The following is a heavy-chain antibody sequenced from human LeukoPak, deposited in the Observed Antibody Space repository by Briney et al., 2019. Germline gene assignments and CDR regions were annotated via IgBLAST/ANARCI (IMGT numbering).Heavy chain of an antibody. V-gene: IGHV3-15*07. CDR2: IKSKTDGGTT. CDR1: GFSFSNYG. Sequence: GGSLRLSCVASGFSFSNYGMHWVRQAPGKGLEWVGRIKSKTDGGTTDYAAPVKGRFTISRDDSKNTLYLQMNSLKTEDTAVYYCWILGTMMGGGQGTLVTVSS. D-gene: IGHD3-22*01. J-gene: IGHJ4*02. CDR3: WILGTMMG.